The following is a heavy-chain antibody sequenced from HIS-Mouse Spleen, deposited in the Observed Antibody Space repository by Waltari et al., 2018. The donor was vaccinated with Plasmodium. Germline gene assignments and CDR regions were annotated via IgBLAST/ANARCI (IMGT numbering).Heavy chain of an antibody. Sequence: EVQLLESGGGLVQPGGSLRLSCAASGFTFSSYAMSWVRQAPGKVLEWCSAIMCRGGSKYYADSVKGRFTISRDNSKNTLYLQMNSLRAEDTAVYYCAKVIAARDYWGQGTLVTVSS. CDR1: GFTFSSYA. CDR3: AKVIAARDY. J-gene: IGHJ4*02. V-gene: IGHV3-23*01. CDR2: IMCRGGSK. D-gene: IGHD6-25*01.